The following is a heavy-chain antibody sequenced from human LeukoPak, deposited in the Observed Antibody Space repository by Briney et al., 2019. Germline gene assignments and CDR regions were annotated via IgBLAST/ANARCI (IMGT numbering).Heavy chain of an antibody. V-gene: IGHV3-74*01. Sequence: GGSLRLSCAASGFTFSSYWMHWVRQAPGKGLVWVSRISSDGSTTNYAGSVKGRFTISRDNAKNTLYLQMNSLRAEDTAVYYRARVIRSGWEGELSDWGQGTLVTVSS. CDR2: ISSDGSTT. CDR1: GFTFSSYW. J-gene: IGHJ4*02. CDR3: ARVIRSGWEGELSD. D-gene: IGHD6-25*01.